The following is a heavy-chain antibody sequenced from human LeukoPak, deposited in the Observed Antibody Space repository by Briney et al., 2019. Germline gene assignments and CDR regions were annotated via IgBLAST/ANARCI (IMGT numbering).Heavy chain of an antibody. CDR3: ARLYYDSSGCYFDY. CDR1: GGSISSYY. D-gene: IGHD3-22*01. CDR2: IYYSGST. Sequence: PSATLSLTCTVSGGSISSYYWSWIRQPPGKGLEWIGYIYYSGSTNYNPSLKSRVTISVDTSKNQFSLKLSSVTAADTAVYYCARLYYDSSGCYFDYWGQGTLVTVSS. J-gene: IGHJ4*02. V-gene: IGHV4-59*08.